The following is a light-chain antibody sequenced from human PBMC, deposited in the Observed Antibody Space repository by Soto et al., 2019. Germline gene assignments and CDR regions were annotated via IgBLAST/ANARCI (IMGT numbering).Light chain of an antibody. CDR2: DAS. Sequence: ILMTQSPATLSVSPGERATLSCRASQSVSNSLAWYQQKPGQAPRLLIYDASTRATGIPARFSGSGSGTEFTLTISGLQSEDFAVFYCQQYNNWPPWTFGRGIKVEIK. V-gene: IGKV3-15*01. CDR1: QSVSNS. CDR3: QQYNNWPPWT. J-gene: IGKJ1*01.